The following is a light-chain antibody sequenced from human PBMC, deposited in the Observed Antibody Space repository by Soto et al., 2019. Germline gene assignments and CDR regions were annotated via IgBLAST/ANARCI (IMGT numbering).Light chain of an antibody. CDR3: QHYNNWPLT. CDR1: QTFSSN. Sequence: EIVMTQSPATLSVSPGESATLSCRASQTFSSNLAWYQQKPGQAPRLLIYDASTRATGIPARFSGSGSGTEFTLTISSLQSEDFAVYYCQHYNNWPLTFGGGTKVDIK. J-gene: IGKJ4*01. V-gene: IGKV3-15*01. CDR2: DAS.